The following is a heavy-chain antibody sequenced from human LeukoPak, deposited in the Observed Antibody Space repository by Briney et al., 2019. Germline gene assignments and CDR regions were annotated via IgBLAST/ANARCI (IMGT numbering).Heavy chain of an antibody. J-gene: IGHJ4*02. CDR3: ASPEARDEWELLDY. V-gene: IGHV3-20*04. CDR1: GFIFDDYG. CDR2: INWNGGST. Sequence: GGSLRLSCAASGFIFDDYGLNWVRQAPGKGLEWVSGINWNGGSTGYADSVKGRFTISRDNAKNSLYLQMNSLRAEDTAVYYCASPEARDEWELLDYWGQGTLVTVSS. D-gene: IGHD1-26*01.